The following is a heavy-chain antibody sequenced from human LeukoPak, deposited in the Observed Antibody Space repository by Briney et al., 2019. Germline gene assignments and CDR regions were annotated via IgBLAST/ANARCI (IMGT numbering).Heavy chain of an antibody. Sequence: PSETLSLPCAVSGYSISSGYYWGWIRQPPGKGLEWIGSIYRSGSTYYNPSLKSRVTISVDTSKNQFSLKLSSVTAADTAVYYCARLKRQVGASTRANAFDIWGQGTMVTVSS. CDR1: GYSISSGYY. J-gene: IGHJ3*02. CDR2: IYRSGST. D-gene: IGHD1-26*01. V-gene: IGHV4-38-2*01. CDR3: ARLKRQVGASTRANAFDI.